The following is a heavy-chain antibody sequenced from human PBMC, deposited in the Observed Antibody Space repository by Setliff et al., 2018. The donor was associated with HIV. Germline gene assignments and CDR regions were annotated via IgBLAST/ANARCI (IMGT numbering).Heavy chain of an antibody. CDR2: ITDDGTA. CDR3: ARGNYYNLWADPFDF. D-gene: IGHD3-3*01. Sequence: SETLSLTCAVYGGSLTNYYWSWIRQSPGKGLEWIGEITDDGTATYTSSLKSRVTISLDTSKNQFSLKLTSVTAADTAVYYCARGNYYNLWADPFDFWGQGTLVTVSS. V-gene: IGHV4-34*01. J-gene: IGHJ5*01. CDR1: GGSLTNYY.